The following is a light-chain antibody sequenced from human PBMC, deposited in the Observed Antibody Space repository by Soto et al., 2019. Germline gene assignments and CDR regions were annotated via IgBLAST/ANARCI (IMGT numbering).Light chain of an antibody. J-gene: IGLJ3*02. V-gene: IGLV1-44*01. CDR2: SNN. CDR3: AAWDDSLNGWV. Sequence: QPLLTQPPSASGTPGQRVSISCSGSSSSIGSNTVSWYQQLPGTAPKLLIYSNNQRPSGVPDRFSGSKSGTSASLAISGLQSEDEADYYCAAWDDSLNGWVFGGGTKVTVL. CDR1: SSSIGSNT.